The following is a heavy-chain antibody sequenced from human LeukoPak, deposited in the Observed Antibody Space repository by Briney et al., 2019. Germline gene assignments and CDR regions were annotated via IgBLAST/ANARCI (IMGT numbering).Heavy chain of an antibody. Sequence: SETLSLTCTVSGGSTSSGGYYWSWIRQPAGKRLEWIGRIYSTGTTNYNPSLKSRVTMSVDTSKNLFSLKLTSVTAADTAVYYCARGPYCGGDCYFDSWGQGTLVTVSS. CDR3: ARGPYCGGDCYFDS. V-gene: IGHV4-61*02. CDR2: IYSTGTT. J-gene: IGHJ4*02. D-gene: IGHD2-21*02. CDR1: GGSTSSGGYY.